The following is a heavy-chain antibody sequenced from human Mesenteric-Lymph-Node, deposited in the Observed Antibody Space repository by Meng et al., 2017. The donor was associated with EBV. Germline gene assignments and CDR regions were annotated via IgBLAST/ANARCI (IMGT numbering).Heavy chain of an antibody. D-gene: IGHD3-22*01. CDR3: ASPDSYDTSGFDY. CDR1: GFIFSDYS. Sequence: QVQLVESGGGLVKPGGSLRLSCAASGFIFSDYSMSWIRQAPGKGLEWVSYISNSGSTIYYADSVKGRFIISRDNAKNSLFLQMNSLRAEDTAEYYCASPDSYDTSGFDYWGQGTLVTVSS. CDR2: ISNSGSTI. V-gene: IGHV3-11*01. J-gene: IGHJ4*02.